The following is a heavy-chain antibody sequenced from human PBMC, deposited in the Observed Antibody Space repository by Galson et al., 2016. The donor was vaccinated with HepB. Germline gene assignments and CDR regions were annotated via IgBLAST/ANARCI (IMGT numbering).Heavy chain of an antibody. D-gene: IGHD1-1*01. V-gene: IGHV3-7*03. J-gene: IGHJ4*02. CDR3: ARVGRIGSTYGHFDY. CDR2: IKEDGSAK. Sequence: SLRLSCAASGFAFDSYWMMWVRQAPGKGLEWVANIKEDGSAKYYVDSVKGRFTIPRDNAKNSLYLQMNSLRVEDTAVYFCARVGRIGSTYGHFDYWGQGTLVTVSS. CDR1: GFAFDSYW.